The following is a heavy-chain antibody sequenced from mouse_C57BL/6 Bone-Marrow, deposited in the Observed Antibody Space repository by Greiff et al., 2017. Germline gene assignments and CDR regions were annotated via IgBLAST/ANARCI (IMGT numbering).Heavy chain of an antibody. D-gene: IGHD2-1*01. J-gene: IGHJ4*01. CDR2: ISSGGSYT. V-gene: IGHV5-6*01. CDR1: GFTFSSYG. Sequence: EVKLVESGGDLVKPGGSLKLSCAASGFTFSSYGMSWVRQTPDKRLEWVATISSGGSYTYYPDSVKGRFTISRDNAKNTLYLQMSSLKSEDTAMYYCARPGLSTMAPYAMDYWGQETSDTVSS. CDR3: ARPGLSTMAPYAMDY.